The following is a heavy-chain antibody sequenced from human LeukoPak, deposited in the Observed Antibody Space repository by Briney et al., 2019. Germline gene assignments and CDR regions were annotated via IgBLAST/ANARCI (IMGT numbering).Heavy chain of an antibody. V-gene: IGHV3-11*01. CDR3: AKDNDRDYMDV. CDR2: ISSSGSTI. Sequence: GGSLRLSCAASGFTFSDYYMSWIRQAPGKGLEWVSYISSSGSTIYYADSVKGRFTISRDNAKNSLYLQMNSLRTEDTALYYCAKDNDRDYMDVWGKGTTVTVSS. D-gene: IGHD2-15*01. CDR1: GFTFSDYY. J-gene: IGHJ6*03.